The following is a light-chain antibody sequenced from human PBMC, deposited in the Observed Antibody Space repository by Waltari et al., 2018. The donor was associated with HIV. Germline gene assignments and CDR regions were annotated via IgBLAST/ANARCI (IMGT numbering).Light chain of an antibody. CDR1: SSVLGSYTL. CDR2: EVL. CDR3: SSYAGRNIWL. V-gene: IGLV2-23*02. J-gene: IGLJ3*02. Sequence: QAARPQPASVSGSPGQSITISCTGTSSVLGSYTLVSWYQQHPGRAPKLLIYEVLKRPSGVSNRFSGSKSGTTASLTISGLQAEDEADYYCSSYAGRNIWLFGGGTKLTV.